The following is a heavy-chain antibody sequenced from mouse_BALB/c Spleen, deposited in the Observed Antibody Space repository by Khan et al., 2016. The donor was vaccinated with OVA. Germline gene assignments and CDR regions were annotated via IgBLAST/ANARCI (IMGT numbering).Heavy chain of an antibody. CDR1: GFNIKDTY. D-gene: IGHD2-1*01. CDR3: ASDGNFVAWFAY. CDR2: IDPANGNT. J-gene: IGHJ3*01. V-gene: IGHV14-3*02. Sequence: VQLQQPGAELVKPGASVKLSCTASGFNIKDTYMHWVKQRPEQGLEWIGRIDPANGNTKYDPKFQGKATITADTSSNTAYLQLSSLTSEDTAVYYCASDGNFVAWFAYWVQGTLVTVSA.